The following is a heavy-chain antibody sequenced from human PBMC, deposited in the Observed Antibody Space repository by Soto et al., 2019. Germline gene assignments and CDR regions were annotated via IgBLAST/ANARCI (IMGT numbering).Heavy chain of an antibody. CDR2: ISSSSSTI. CDR3: ARDFAFDI. V-gene: IGHV3-48*02. Sequence: QPGGSLRLSCAASGFTFSSYSMNWVRQAPGKGLEWVSYISSSSSTIYYADSVKGRFTISRDNAKNSLYLQKNSLRDEDTAVYYCARDFAFDIWGQGTMVTGSS. CDR1: GFTFSSYS. J-gene: IGHJ3*02.